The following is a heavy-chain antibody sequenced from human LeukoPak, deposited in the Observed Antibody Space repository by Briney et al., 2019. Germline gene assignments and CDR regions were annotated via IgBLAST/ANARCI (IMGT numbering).Heavy chain of an antibody. Sequence: SETLSLTSTDSRYSISSGYSWGWIPQPPGKGLEWIGYIYYRGKSNYNPSLKSRVTISVDTSKNQFSLKLSSVTAADTAVYYCASSSGWYVGVDYWGQGTLVTVSS. J-gene: IGHJ4*02. V-gene: IGHV4-38-2*02. D-gene: IGHD6-19*01. CDR2: IYYRGKS. CDR3: ASSSGWYVGVDY. CDR1: RYSISSGYS.